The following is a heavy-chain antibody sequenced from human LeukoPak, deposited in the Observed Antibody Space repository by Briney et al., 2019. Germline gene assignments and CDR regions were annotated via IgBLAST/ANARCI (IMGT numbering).Heavy chain of an antibody. CDR3: ARATTVTTTAQPDYYYGMDV. J-gene: IGHJ6*02. CDR2: ISSSGSTI. CDR1: GFTFSDYY. V-gene: IGHV3-11*01. Sequence: SGGSLRLSCAASGFTFSDYYMSWIRQAPGKGLEWVSYISSSGSTIYYAGSVKGRFTISRDNAKNSLYLQMNSLRAEDTAVYYCARATTVTTTAQPDYYYGMDVWGQGTTVTVSS. D-gene: IGHD4-11*01.